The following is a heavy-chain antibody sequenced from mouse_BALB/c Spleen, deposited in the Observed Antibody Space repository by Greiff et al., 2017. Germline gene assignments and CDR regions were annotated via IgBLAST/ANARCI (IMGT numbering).Heavy chain of an antibody. D-gene: IGHD1-1*01. J-gene: IGHJ3*01. CDR1: GYTFTDYE. CDR3: TIGRYYVSPWVAY. Sequence: QVQLQQSGAEPVWLGALVKLSCMALGYTFTDYEPHSVKQISVHGLEWIGAIHPGSGGTAYNQKFKGKATLTADKSSSTAYMELSSLTSEDAAVYCCTIGRYYVSPWVAYWGQGNLVTDSA. V-gene: IGHV1-15*01. CDR2: IHPGSGGT.